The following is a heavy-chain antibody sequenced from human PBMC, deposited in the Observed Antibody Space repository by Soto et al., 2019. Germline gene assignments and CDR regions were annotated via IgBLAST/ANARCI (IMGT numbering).Heavy chain of an antibody. CDR2: INPNSGGT. J-gene: IGHJ4*02. V-gene: IGHV1-2*04. CDR1: GYTFTGYY. D-gene: IGHD2-15*01. Sequence: ASVKVSCKASGYTFTGYYMHWVRQAPGQGLEWMGWINPNSGGTNYAQKFQGWVTMTRDTSISTAYMELSRLRSDDTAVYYCARDPPCSGGSCYPGQFDYWGQGTLVTVSS. CDR3: ARDPPCSGGSCYPGQFDY.